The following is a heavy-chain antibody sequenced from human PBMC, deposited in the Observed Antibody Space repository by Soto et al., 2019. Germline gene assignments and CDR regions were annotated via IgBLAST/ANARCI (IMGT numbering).Heavy chain of an antibody. V-gene: IGHV3-74*01. CDR3: VGALSGLPYPVDY. D-gene: IGHD2-21*01. Sequence: GWSLSLSCAASGFSVSSFWMHWVRQVPGKGLERVSLINSDWSFRNYADSVKGRFTISRDNAINTLYLYMNSLRSEDTTVYYCVGALSGLPYPVDYWGQGALVTVSS. CDR2: INSDWSFR. J-gene: IGHJ4*02. CDR1: GFSVSSFW.